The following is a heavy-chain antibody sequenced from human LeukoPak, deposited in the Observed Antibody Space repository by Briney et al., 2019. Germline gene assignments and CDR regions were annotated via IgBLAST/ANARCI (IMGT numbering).Heavy chain of an antibody. Sequence: GRSLRLSCAASGFTFSDYYMSWIRQAPGKGLEWVSYISSSSSYTNYADSVKGRFTISRDNAKNSLYLQMNSLRAEDTAVYYCALGTYSYGYLFDYWGQGTLVTVSS. V-gene: IGHV3-11*06. CDR2: ISSSSSYT. CDR3: ALGTYSYGYLFDY. D-gene: IGHD5-18*01. J-gene: IGHJ4*02. CDR1: GFTFSDYY.